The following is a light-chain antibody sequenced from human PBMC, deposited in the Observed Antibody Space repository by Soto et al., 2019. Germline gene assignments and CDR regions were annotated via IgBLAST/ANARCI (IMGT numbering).Light chain of an antibody. CDR2: GAS. V-gene: IGKV3D-20*02. Sequence: EIVLTQSPGALSLSPGERATLSCRASQSVSSSYLAWYQKKPGQDPRLLIYGASSRATGIPDRFSGSGSGTDFNLTISRLEPEEFAVYYCQQRSNWTETFGQGTRLEIK. CDR1: QSVSSSY. J-gene: IGKJ5*01. CDR3: QQRSNWTET.